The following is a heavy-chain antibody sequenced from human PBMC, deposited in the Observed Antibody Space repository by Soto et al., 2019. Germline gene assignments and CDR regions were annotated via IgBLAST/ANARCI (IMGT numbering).Heavy chain of an antibody. J-gene: IGHJ4*02. CDR2: IYYSGKT. Sequence: QVQLRESGPGLVKPSQTLSLTCTVSGDTIYSDNYYWTWIRQPPGRGLELIAYIYYSGKTYYNPSLTSRTIISVDTSKNQFSLRLSSVTAADTAVYLCARGESVLPSILTSPLDFWGQGILVTVSS. D-gene: IGHD2-15*01. V-gene: IGHV4-30-4*01. CDR1: GDTIYSDNYY. CDR3: ARGESVLPSILTSPLDF.